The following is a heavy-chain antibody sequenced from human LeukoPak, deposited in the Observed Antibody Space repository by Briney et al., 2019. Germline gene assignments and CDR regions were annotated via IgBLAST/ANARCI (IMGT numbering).Heavy chain of an antibody. V-gene: IGHV1-2*02. Sequence: GASVKVSCKASGYTFTGYYMHWVRQAPGQGLEWMGWINPNSGGTNYAQKFQGRVTMTRDTSISTAYMELSRLRSDDTAVYYCARDYYDSSGSRSYWGQGTLVTVSP. CDR2: INPNSGGT. J-gene: IGHJ4*02. D-gene: IGHD3-22*01. CDR3: ARDYYDSSGSRSY. CDR1: GYTFTGYY.